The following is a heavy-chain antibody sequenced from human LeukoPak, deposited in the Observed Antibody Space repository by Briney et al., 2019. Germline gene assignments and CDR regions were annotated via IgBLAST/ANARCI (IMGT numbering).Heavy chain of an antibody. V-gene: IGHV4-61*02. Sequence: SQTLSLTCTVSGGSISSGSYYWSWIRQPAGKGPEWIGRIYTSGSTNYNPSLKSRVTISVDTSKNQFSLKLSSVTAADTAVYYCAREKGSSWYTDAFDIWGQGTMVTVSS. J-gene: IGHJ3*02. CDR3: AREKGSSWYTDAFDI. CDR1: GGSISSGSYY. D-gene: IGHD6-13*01. CDR2: IYTSGST.